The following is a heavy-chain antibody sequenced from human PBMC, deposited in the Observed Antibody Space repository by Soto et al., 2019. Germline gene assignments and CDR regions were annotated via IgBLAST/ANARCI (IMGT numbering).Heavy chain of an antibody. D-gene: IGHD2-21*01. CDR1: GFDFSGSE. CDR3: AKVAPFILGSPF. J-gene: IGHJ4*02. Sequence: EVKLVESGGGLVQPGGSLRLSCTASGFDFSGSEMNWFRQAPGKGLEWVAYITGSGGAMFHADSVKGRFSISRDNAKNSRFLEMNKLTVDDAGVYYCAKVAPFILGSPFWGQGTLVTVSS. V-gene: IGHV3-48*03. CDR2: ITGSGGAM.